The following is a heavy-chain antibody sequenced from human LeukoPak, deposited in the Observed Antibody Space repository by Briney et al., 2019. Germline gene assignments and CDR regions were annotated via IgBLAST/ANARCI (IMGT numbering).Heavy chain of an antibody. V-gene: IGHV3-7*01. Sequence: PGGSLRLSCVASGFPFSSYWMTWVRQAPGKGLEWVANIKQDGSKKSYVDSVKGRFTISRDNAKNSLYLQMNSLRAEDTAIYYCAKDEDFGVVTEFDYWGQGTLVTVSS. CDR1: GFPFSSYW. D-gene: IGHD3-3*01. CDR3: AKDEDFGVVTEFDY. J-gene: IGHJ4*02. CDR2: IKQDGSKK.